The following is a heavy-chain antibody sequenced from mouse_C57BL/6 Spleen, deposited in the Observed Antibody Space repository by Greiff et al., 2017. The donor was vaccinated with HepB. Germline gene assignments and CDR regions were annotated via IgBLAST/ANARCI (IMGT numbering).Heavy chain of an antibody. D-gene: IGHD2-3*01. V-gene: IGHV1-82*01. Sequence: VKLQESGPELVKPGASVKISCKASGYAFSSSWMNWVKQRPGKGLEWIGRIYPGDGDTNYNGKFKGKATLTADKSSSTAYMQLSSLTSEDSAVYFYARSRVYDGYYGEVFDYWGQGTTLTVSS. CDR1: GYAFSSSW. CDR3: ARSRVYDGYYGEVFDY. J-gene: IGHJ2*01. CDR2: IYPGDGDT.